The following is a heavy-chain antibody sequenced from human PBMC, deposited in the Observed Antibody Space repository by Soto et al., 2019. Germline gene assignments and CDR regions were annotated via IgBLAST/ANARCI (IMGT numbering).Heavy chain of an antibody. Sequence: QVQLQESGPGLVKPSQTLSLTCTVSGGSISSGGYYWSWIRQHPGKGLEWIGYIYYSGSTYYNPSLKSRVTISVDTSKNQFSLKLSSVTAADTAVYYCARATVTIFLGWRDRFDPWGQGTLVTVSS. CDR2: IYYSGST. CDR3: ARATVTIFLGWRDRFDP. J-gene: IGHJ5*02. CDR1: GGSISSGGYY. V-gene: IGHV4-31*03. D-gene: IGHD4-17*01.